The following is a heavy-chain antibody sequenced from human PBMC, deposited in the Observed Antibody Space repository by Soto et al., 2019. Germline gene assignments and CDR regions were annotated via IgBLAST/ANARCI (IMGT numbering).Heavy chain of an antibody. CDR2: ISYDGGNK. J-gene: IGHJ4*02. D-gene: IGHD3-22*01. V-gene: IGHV3-30*18. CDR3: AKDTYSHDSTGYYVFDY. Sequence: QVQLVESGGGVVQPGRSLRLSCAASGFTFSSYGMHWVRQAPGKGLEWVAVISYDGGNKNYVDSVKGRFSISRDNSKNTLYLQMNSLRAEDTAVYYCAKDTYSHDSTGYYVFDYWGQGTLFTVSS. CDR1: GFTFSSYG.